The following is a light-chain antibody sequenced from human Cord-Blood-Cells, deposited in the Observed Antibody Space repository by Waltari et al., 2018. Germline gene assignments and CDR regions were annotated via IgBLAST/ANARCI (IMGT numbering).Light chain of an antibody. CDR1: QRISSW. Sequence: DIQMTQSPSTLSASVGDRVTITCRASQRISSWLAWYQQKPGKAPKLLIYDASSLESGVPSRFRGSGSGTEFTLTISSLQPDDFATYYCQQYNSYRTFGQGTKVEIK. CDR2: DAS. CDR3: QQYNSYRT. V-gene: IGKV1-5*01. J-gene: IGKJ1*01.